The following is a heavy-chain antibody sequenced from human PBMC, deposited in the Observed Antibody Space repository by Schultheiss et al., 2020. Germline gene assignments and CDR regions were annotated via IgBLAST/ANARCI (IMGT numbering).Heavy chain of an antibody. V-gene: IGHV4-38-2*02. CDR2: IYHSGST. J-gene: IGHJ1*01. CDR1: GYSISSGYY. Sequence: SETLSLTCTVSGYSISSGYYWGWIRQPPGKGLKWIGSIYHSGSTYYNPSLKSRVTISVDTSKNQFSLKLSSVTAADTAVYYCAVGYCSSTSCQRECFQHWGQGTLVTVSS. D-gene: IGHD2-2*01. CDR3: AVGYCSSTSCQRECFQH.